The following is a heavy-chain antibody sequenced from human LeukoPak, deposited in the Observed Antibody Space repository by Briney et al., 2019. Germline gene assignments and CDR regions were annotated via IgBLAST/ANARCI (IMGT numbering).Heavy chain of an antibody. D-gene: IGHD3-3*01. CDR1: GFTFSSYW. V-gene: IGHV3-7*01. CDR3: AKDMDVLRFLEWLLPNDAFDI. CDR2: IKQDGSEK. Sequence: GGSLRLSCAASGFTFSSYWMSWVRQAPGKGLEWVANIKQDGSEKYYVDSVKGRFTISRDNAKNSLYLQMNSLRAEDTAVYYCAKDMDVLRFLEWLLPNDAFDIWGQGTMVTVSS. J-gene: IGHJ3*02.